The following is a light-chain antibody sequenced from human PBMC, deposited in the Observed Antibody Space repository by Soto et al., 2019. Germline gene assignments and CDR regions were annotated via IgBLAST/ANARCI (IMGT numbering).Light chain of an antibody. CDR3: QQYNNRPPWT. Sequence: EIVMTQSPATLSVSPGERATLSCRASQSVGSNLAWYQQKPGQAPRPLMYGASTRATGIPARFSGSGSGAEFTLTISSLQSEDFAVYYCQQYNNRPPWTFGQGTKVEIK. CDR2: GAS. J-gene: IGKJ1*01. CDR1: QSVGSN. V-gene: IGKV3-15*01.